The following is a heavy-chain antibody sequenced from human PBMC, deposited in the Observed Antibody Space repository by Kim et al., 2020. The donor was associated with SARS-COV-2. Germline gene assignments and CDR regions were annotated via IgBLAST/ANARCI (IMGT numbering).Heavy chain of an antibody. J-gene: IGHJ3*01. Sequence: ASVKVSCKGSGYIFTSYAVNWVRQAPGQGLEWMGWINTNNGNPTYAQGFTGRFVFSSDTSVTTAYLEIGSLKAADTAVYYCAVASAKFVDAFDVWGQGKMVSV. V-gene: IGHV7-4-1*01. CDR3: AVASAKFVDAFDV. D-gene: IGHD6-19*01. CDR1: GYIFTSYA. CDR2: INTNNGNP.